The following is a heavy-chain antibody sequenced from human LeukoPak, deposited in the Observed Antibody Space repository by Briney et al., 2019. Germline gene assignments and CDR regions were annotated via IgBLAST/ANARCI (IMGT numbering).Heavy chain of an antibody. CDR3: ARDLGTAIHDY. CDR2: ISSSSSTI. Sequence: PGGSLRLSCAASGFTFSSYSMNWVRQAPGEGLEWVSYISSSSSTIYYADSVKGRFTISRANAKNSLYLQMNSLRAEDTAVYYCARDLGTAIHDYWGQGTLVTVSS. V-gene: IGHV3-48*04. CDR1: GFTFSSYS. J-gene: IGHJ4*02. D-gene: IGHD2-21*02.